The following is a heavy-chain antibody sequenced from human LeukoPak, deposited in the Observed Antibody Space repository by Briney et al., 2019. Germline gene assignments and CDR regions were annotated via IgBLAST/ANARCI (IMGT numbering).Heavy chain of an antibody. CDR1: GFAFHNYA. Sequence: GGALRLSCVGPGFAFHNYAMRWVRRPPRKSLEWVSPIIWNSDTKAYADSVKGRFTISRDRARNSLYLQMDSLRPEDTALYYCAKDTGGNGAYFYAMDVWGQGTSVTVSS. D-gene: IGHD4-23*01. CDR2: IIWNSDTK. CDR3: AKDTGGNGAYFYAMDV. J-gene: IGHJ6*02. V-gene: IGHV3-9*01.